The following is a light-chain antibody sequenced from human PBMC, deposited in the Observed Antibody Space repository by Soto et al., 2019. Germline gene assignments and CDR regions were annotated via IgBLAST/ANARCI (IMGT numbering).Light chain of an antibody. CDR1: QSVSSSY. V-gene: IGKV3-20*01. CDR3: QQYDIWPPYT. Sequence: EIVLTQSPCTLSLSPGERATLYCRASQSVSSSYLAWYQQKPGQALRLLIYGASSRATGIPDRFSGSGSGTDFTLTVSSLQSEDFAVYYCQQYDIWPPYTLGQGTKVDI. CDR2: GAS. J-gene: IGKJ2*01.